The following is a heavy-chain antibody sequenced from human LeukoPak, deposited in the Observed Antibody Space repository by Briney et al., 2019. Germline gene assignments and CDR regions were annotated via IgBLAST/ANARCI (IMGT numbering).Heavy chain of an antibody. CDR3: ARDLRQEAPFGY. CDR1: GYIFSHFY. Sequence: ASVKVSCKASGYIFSHFYMHWVRQAPGQGLEWMGIINPSGDSTNYAQKFQGRVTMTRDTSTNTLYMELSSLRSEDTAVYYCARDLRQEAPFGYWCQGTLVTVSS. CDR2: INPSGDST. V-gene: IGHV1-46*01. J-gene: IGHJ4*02.